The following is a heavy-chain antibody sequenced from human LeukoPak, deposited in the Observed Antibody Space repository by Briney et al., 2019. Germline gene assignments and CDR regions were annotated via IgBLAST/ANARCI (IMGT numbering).Heavy chain of an antibody. CDR2: IIPIFGTA. Sequence: ASVKVSCEASGGTFSSYAISWVRQAPGQGLEWMGGIIPIFGTANYAQKFQGRVTITADESTSTAYMELSSLRSEDTAVYYCAREGTPYSSGWAPPQTYYYYYYGMDVWGQGTTVTVSS. V-gene: IGHV1-69*13. CDR1: GGTFSSYA. J-gene: IGHJ6*02. CDR3: AREGTPYSSGWAPPQTYYYYYYGMDV. D-gene: IGHD6-19*01.